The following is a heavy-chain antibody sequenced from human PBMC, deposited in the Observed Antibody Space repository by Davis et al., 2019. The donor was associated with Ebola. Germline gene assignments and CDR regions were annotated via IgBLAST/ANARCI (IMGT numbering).Heavy chain of an antibody. CDR2: ISGSGGTT. V-gene: IGHV3-23*01. CDR3: AKGGYFDSLEIDS. D-gene: IGHD3-9*01. CDR1: GFTFSSYA. J-gene: IGHJ4*02. Sequence: GESLKISCAASGFTFSSYAMSWVRQAPGKGLEWVSAISGSGGTTYYAGSVKGRFTVSRDNSKKTMYLQMNSLRAEDTAVYYCAKGGYFDSLEIDSWGQGTLVTVSS.